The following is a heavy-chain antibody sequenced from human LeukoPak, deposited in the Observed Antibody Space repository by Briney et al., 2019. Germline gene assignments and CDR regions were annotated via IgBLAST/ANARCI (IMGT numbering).Heavy chain of an antibody. V-gene: IGHV1-2*06. CDR2: INPNSGGT. D-gene: IGHD3-10*01. J-gene: IGHJ4*02. CDR3: ARTMVRGDSDY. CDR1: GYTFTGYY. Sequence: ASVKVSCKASGYTFTGYYMHWVRQAPGQGLEWMGRINPNSGGTNYAQKFKGRVTMTRDTSISTAYMELSRLRSDDTAVYYCARTMVRGDSDYWGQGTLVTVSS.